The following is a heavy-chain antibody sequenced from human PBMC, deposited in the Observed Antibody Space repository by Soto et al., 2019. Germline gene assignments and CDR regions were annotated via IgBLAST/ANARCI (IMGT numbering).Heavy chain of an antibody. Sequence: QVRLEESGPGLVKPSETLSLICSVSGGSVNNANYFWNWIRHHPENGLEWIGYIYYSGSTLYNPSFKTRATLSIDTSKKQFSLRLNSVTVADTAVYFCARDADYGGSRGGMDVWGRGTTVTVSS. D-gene: IGHD4-17*01. CDR2: IYYSGST. V-gene: IGHV4-31*03. CDR1: GGSVNNANYF. CDR3: ARDADYGGSRGGMDV. J-gene: IGHJ6*02.